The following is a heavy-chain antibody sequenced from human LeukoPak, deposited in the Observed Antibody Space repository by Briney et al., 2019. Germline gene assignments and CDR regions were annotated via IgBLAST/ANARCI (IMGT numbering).Heavy chain of an antibody. CDR2: ITTSSSYI. V-gene: IGHV3-21*01. J-gene: IGHJ4*02. CDR3: ARDLGGYSYGSHFDY. Sequence: GGSLRLSCAASGFTFSSYSLNWVRQAPGKGLEWVSSITTSSSYIYYADSVKGRFTISRDNAKNSLYLQMNSLRAEDTAVYYCARDLGGYSYGSHFDYWGQGTLVTVSS. CDR1: GFTFSSYS. D-gene: IGHD5-18*01.